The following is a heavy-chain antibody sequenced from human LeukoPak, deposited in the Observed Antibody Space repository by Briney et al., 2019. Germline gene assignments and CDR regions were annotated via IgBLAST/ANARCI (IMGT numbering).Heavy chain of an antibody. Sequence: ASVKVSCKASGGTFSSYAISWVRRATGQGLEWRGGIIPIFGTANYAQKFQGRVTITADESTSTAYMELSSLRSEDTAVYYCARQHGSGSNWFDPWGQGTLVTVSS. V-gene: IGHV1-69*13. CDR1: GGTFSSYA. J-gene: IGHJ5*02. D-gene: IGHD3-10*01. CDR3: ARQHGSGSNWFDP. CDR2: IIPIFGTA.